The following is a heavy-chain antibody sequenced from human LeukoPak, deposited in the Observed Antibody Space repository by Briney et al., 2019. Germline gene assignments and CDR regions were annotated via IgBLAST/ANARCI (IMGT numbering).Heavy chain of an antibody. CDR2: IWYDGSNK. CDR3: ARNPVLVRGYYYYYGMDV. J-gene: IGHJ6*02. CDR1: GFTLSSYG. Sequence: PGRSLRLSCAASGFTLSSYGMHWVRQAPGKGLEWVAVIWYDGSNKYYADSVKGRFTISRDNSKNTLYLQMNSLRAEDTAVYYCARNPVLVRGYYYYYGMDVWGQGTTVTVSS. V-gene: IGHV3-33*01. D-gene: IGHD3-10*01.